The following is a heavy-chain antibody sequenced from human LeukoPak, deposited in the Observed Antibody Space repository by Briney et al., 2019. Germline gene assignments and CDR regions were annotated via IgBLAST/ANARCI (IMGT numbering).Heavy chain of an antibody. CDR3: ARNGPYYYGMDV. CDR2: IDPSDSYT. J-gene: IGHJ6*04. D-gene: IGHD2-8*01. CDR1: GYSLTSYW. V-gene: IGHV5-10-1*01. Sequence: GESLKISCMGSGYSLTSYWISWVRQMPGKGLEWMGRIDPSDSYTNYSPSFQGHVTSSADKSISTAYLQWSSLKASDTAMYYCARNGPYYYGMDVWGKGTTVTVSS.